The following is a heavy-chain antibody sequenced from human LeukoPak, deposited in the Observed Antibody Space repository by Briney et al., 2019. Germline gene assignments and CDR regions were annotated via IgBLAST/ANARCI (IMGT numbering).Heavy chain of an antibody. J-gene: IGHJ4*02. CDR2: IKQDGSEK. CDR3: ARDHYDYVWGSYRSGSRFDY. D-gene: IGHD3-16*02. CDR1: GFTFSSYW. Sequence: GGSLRLSCAASGFTFSSYWMSWVRQAPGKGLEWEANIKQDGSEKYYVDSVKGRFTISRDNAKNSLYLQMNSLRAEDTAVYYCARDHYDYVWGSYRSGSRFDYWGQGTLVTVSS. V-gene: IGHV3-7*01.